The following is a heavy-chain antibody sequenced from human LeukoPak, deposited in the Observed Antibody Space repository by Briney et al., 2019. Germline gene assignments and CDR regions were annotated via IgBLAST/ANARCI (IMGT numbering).Heavy chain of an antibody. CDR1: GGSISSYY. V-gene: IGHV4-59*01. Sequence: PSETLSLTCTVSGGSISSYYWSWIRQPPGKGLEWIGYIYYSGSTNYNPSLKSRVTISEDTSKNQFSLKLSSVTAADTAVYYCARQPAASYYYYYGMDVWGQGTTVTVSS. CDR3: ARQPAASYYYYYGMDV. J-gene: IGHJ6*02. CDR2: IYYSGST. D-gene: IGHD2-2*01.